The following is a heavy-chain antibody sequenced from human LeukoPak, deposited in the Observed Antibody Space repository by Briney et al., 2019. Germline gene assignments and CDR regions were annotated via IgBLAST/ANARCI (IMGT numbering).Heavy chain of an antibody. D-gene: IGHD3-9*01. CDR2: IYYSGST. CDR1: GGSISSYY. V-gene: IGHV4-59*12. CDR3: ARSLYFDWFSYAFDI. J-gene: IGHJ3*02. Sequence: PETLSLTCTVSGGSISSYYWSWIRQPPGKGLEWIGSIYYSGSTYYNPSLKSRVTISVDTSKNQFSLKLSSVTAADTAVYYCARSLYFDWFSYAFDIWGQGTMVTVSS.